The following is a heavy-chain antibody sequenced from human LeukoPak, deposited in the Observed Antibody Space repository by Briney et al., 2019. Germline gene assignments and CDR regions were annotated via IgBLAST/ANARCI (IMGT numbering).Heavy chain of an antibody. CDR3: ARGLYYDSSGSPSFDY. CDR2: INHSGST. J-gene: IGHJ4*02. V-gene: IGHV4-34*01. D-gene: IGHD3-22*01. Sequence: SETLSLTCAVYGGSFSGYYWSWIRQPPGKGLEWIGEINHSGSTNYNPSLKSRVTISVDTSKNQFSLKLSSVTAADTAVYYCARGLYYDSSGSPSFDYWGQGTLVTGSS. CDR1: GGSFSGYY.